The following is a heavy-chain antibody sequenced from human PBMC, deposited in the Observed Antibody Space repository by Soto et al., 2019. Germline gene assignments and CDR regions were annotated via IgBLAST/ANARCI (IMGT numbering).Heavy chain of an antibody. D-gene: IGHD2-21*02. Sequence: SGPTLVNPTQTLTLTCTFSAFSLSTGGVGVGWIRQPPGKALEWLALIYWVDDKRYSPSLRSRLTITKDTSKNQVVLTMTNMDPVDTASYYCIQSRCGGDCLQSYACYYYYGMDGWGKGSTVTVSS. CDR3: IQSRCGGDCLQSYACYYYYGMDG. CDR2: IYWVDDK. V-gene: IGHV2-5*02. CDR1: AFSLSTGGVG. J-gene: IGHJ6*04.